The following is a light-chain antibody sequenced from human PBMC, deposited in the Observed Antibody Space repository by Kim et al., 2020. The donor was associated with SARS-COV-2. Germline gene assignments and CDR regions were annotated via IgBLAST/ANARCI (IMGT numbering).Light chain of an antibody. J-gene: IGKJ2*01. CDR1: QNIHNY. CDR3: QQSYIAPYT. CDR2: ATS. V-gene: IGKV1-39*01. Sequence: SASVGDRGTITCRASQNIHNYLNWYQQKPGKAPNLLIYATSTLERGVPSRFSGSRSGTTFTLTISSLRPEDFATYYCQQSYIAPYTFGQGTKLEI.